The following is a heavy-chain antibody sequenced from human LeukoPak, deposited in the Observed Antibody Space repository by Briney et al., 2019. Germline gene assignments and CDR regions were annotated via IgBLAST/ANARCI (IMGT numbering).Heavy chain of an antibody. CDR3: ARRRKGGDNYYDY. CDR2: INTNTGNP. D-gene: IGHD2-21*02. V-gene: IGHV7-4-1*02. Sequence: ASVKVSCKASGYTLTSYAMNWVRQAPAQGLEWMGWINTNTGNPTYDQGFTGRFVFTLDTSVSTAYLQISSLKAEDTAVYYCARRRKGGDNYYDYWGQGTLVTVSS. CDR1: GYTLTSYA. J-gene: IGHJ4*02.